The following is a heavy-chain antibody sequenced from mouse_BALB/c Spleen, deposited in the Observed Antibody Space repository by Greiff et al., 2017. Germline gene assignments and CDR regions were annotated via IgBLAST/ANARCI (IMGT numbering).Heavy chain of an antibody. CDR3: ARITTGWFAY. CDR1: GFTFSSYG. D-gene: IGHD2-4*01. V-gene: IGHV5-6-3*01. J-gene: IGHJ3*01. CDR2: INSNGGST. Sequence: DVKLVESGGGLVQPGGSLKLSCAASGFTFSSYGMSWVRQTPDKRLELVATINSNGGSTYYPDSVKGRFTISRDNAKNTLYLQMSSLKSEDTAMYYCARITTGWFAYWGQGTLVTVSA.